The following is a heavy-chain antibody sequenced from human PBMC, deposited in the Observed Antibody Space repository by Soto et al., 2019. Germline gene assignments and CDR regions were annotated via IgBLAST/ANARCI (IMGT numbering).Heavy chain of an antibody. CDR1: GFTFSSYT. CDR2: ISSSSSMI. J-gene: IGHJ4*02. CDR3: ARDGGTSWSMVRGVPGPFDD. V-gene: IGHV3-48*01. Sequence: EVQLVESGGGLVQPGGSLRLSCAASGFTFSSYTMNWVRQAPGKGLEWVSYISSSSSMIYYADSVKGRFTISRDNAKNPLYLQMNSLRAEDTAVYYYARDGGTSWSMVRGVPGPFDDWGQGTLVTVSS. D-gene: IGHD3-10*01.